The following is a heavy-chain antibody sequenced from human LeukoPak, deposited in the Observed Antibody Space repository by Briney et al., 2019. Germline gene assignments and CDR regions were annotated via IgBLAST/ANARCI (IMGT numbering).Heavy chain of an antibody. CDR1: GFTFVNYG. Sequence: GGSMRLSCAASGFTFVNYGMHWVRQAPGKGLEWVAFIRYDGTSKYYVDSVKGRFTISRDNSKNTLYLQMNSLRAEDTAVYYCARGARKGDDYGGFFDYWGQGTLVTVSS. CDR2: IRYDGTSK. D-gene: IGHD4-23*01. J-gene: IGHJ4*02. CDR3: ARGARKGDDYGGFFDY. V-gene: IGHV3-30*02.